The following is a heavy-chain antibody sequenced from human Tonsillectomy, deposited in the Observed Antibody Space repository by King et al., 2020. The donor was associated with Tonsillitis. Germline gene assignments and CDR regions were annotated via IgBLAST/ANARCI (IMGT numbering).Heavy chain of an antibody. V-gene: IGHV4-59*11. Sequence: VQLQESGPGLVKPSETLSLTCTVSGGSMNNHYWSWIRPPPGKGLEWIGYMYYSGSTKYNPSLKSRVTISMDTSKNQFSLRLSSVTAADSAVYYCAREYCNNTSCYFFDYWGQGTLVTVSS. CDR2: MYYSGST. CDR1: GGSMNNHY. D-gene: IGHD2-2*01. J-gene: IGHJ4*02. CDR3: AREYCNNTSCYFFDY.